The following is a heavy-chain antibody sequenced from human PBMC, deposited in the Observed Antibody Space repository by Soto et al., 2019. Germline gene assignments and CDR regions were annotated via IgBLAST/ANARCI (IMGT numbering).Heavy chain of an antibody. V-gene: IGHV3-11*01. D-gene: IGHD4-17*01. Sequence: SLRLSCAASGFTFSDYYIQWIRRAPGKGLEWISYISGNGEIIQYAASARGRFTISRDNAENSVYLEMDSLRAEDTALYYCARDVDADFRTDFDYCGRGALVTVSS. J-gene: IGHJ4*02. CDR1: GFTFSDYY. CDR3: ARDVDADFRTDFDY. CDR2: ISGNGEII.